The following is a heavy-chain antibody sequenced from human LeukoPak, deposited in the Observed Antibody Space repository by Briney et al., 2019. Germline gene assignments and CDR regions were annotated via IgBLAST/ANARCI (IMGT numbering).Heavy chain of an antibody. V-gene: IGHV4-30-2*01. D-gene: IGHD6-25*01. Sequence: SETLSLTCSVSGGSISTGGDYWSWIRQAPWKGLEWIGYIHDSGSTYYNPSLKTRVTISVDRSKNQFSLKVGPVTAADTAVYYCARGRLFDYWGQGTLVTVSS. CDR2: IHDSGST. CDR3: ARGRLFDY. CDR1: GGSISTGGDY. J-gene: IGHJ4*02.